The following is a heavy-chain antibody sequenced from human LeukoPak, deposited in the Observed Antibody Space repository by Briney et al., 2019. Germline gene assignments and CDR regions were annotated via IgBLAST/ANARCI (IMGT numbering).Heavy chain of an antibody. CDR3: ARDLARGYSYGYNAFDI. CDR1: GYNFNSYG. V-gene: IGHV1-18*01. Sequence: ASVKVSCKASGYNFNSYGIGWVRQAPRQGLVWMGWITAGNGNTNYAQKVQGRVTVTTDTSTSTAYMELRSLRSDDTAVYFCARDLARGYSYGYNAFDIWGQGTMVTVSS. CDR2: ITAGNGNT. D-gene: IGHD5-18*01. J-gene: IGHJ3*02.